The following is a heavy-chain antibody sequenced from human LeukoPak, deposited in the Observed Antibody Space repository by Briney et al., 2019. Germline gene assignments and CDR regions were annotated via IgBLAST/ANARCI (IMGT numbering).Heavy chain of an antibody. CDR1: GFTFSSYS. Sequence: GGSLRLSCAASGFTFSSYSMNWVRQAPGKGLEWVSSISSSSSYIYYGDSVKGRFTISRDNAKNSLYLQTNSLRAEDTAVYYCARAWSGSYYNGFDYWGQGTLVTVSS. J-gene: IGHJ4*02. CDR2: ISSSSSYI. CDR3: ARAWSGSYYNGFDY. D-gene: IGHD3-10*01. V-gene: IGHV3-21*01.